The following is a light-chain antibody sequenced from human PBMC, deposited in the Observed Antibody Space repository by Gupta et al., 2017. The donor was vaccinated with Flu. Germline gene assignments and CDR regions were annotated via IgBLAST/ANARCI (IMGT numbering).Light chain of an antibody. CDR1: LSVGDY. CDR3: QQRSNSIT. Sequence: EIVLTQSPATLSLSPGERATLSCRASLSVGDYLAWYQQKPGQAPRLIIYDASNRATGIPDRFSGSGYGKDFTLTSSSREHEDFAIYYGQQRSNSITFGQGTPMDIK. V-gene: IGKV3-11*01. J-gene: IGKJ5*01. CDR2: DAS.